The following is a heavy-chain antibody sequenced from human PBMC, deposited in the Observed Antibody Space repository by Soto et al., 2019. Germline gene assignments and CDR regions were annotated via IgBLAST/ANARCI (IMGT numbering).Heavy chain of an antibody. D-gene: IGHD5-12*01. CDR1: GLIVRNNH. Sequence: DVQLVESGGGLIQPGGSLRLSCAASGLIVRNNHMSWVRQAPGKGLEWVSLLHVEGNTYYADSVKGRFTISRDNSKNTLFLQMSSPRAADTGVYYCVRDWGFSGYERYEYRGQRTLVTVSS. V-gene: IGHV3-53*01. CDR3: VRDWGFSGYERYEY. J-gene: IGHJ4*02. CDR2: LHVEGNT.